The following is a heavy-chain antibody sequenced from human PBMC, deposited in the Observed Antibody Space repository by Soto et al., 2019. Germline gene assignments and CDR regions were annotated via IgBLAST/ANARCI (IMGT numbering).Heavy chain of an antibody. CDR2: IYYSGST. Sequence: SETLSLTCTVSGGSISSSSYYWGWIRQPPGKGLEWIGSIYYSGSTYYNPSLKSRVTISVDTSKNQFSLKLSSVTAADTAVYYCASQATGYSSGWYYFDYWGQGTLVTVSS. CDR1: GGSISSSSYY. V-gene: IGHV4-39*01. D-gene: IGHD6-19*01. J-gene: IGHJ4*02. CDR3: ASQATGYSSGWYYFDY.